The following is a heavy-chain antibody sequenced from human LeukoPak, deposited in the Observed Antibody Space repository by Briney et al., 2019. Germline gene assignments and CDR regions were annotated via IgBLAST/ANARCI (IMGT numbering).Heavy chain of an antibody. J-gene: IGHJ5*02. CDR3: ARDRDYLIVTNWFDP. D-gene: IGHD2/OR15-2a*01. V-gene: IGHV1-18*01. CDR1: GYTFTSYG. CDR2: ISAYNGNT. Sequence: ASVKVSCKASGYTFTSYGISWVRQAPGQGLEWMGWISAYNGNTNYAQKLQGRVTMTTDTSTSTAYMELRSLRSDDTAVYYRARDRDYLIVTNWFDPWGQGTLVTVSS.